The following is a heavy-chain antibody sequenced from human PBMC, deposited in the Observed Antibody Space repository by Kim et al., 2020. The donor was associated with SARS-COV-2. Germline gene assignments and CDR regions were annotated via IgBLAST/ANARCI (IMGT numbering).Heavy chain of an antibody. D-gene: IGHD6-25*01. J-gene: IGHJ4*02. CDR2: AGNGNT. V-gene: IGHV1-3*01. CDR3: ATTSAL. Sequence: AGNGNTKYSQKFQGRGTITRDTSASTAYMELSSLRSEDTAVYYCATTSALWGQGTLVTVSS.